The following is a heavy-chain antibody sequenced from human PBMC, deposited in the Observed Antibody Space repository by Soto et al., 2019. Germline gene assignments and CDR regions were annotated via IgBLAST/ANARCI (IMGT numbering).Heavy chain of an antibody. CDR3: ASPAGGMTTVTTFWYYGMDV. Sequence: ASVKVSCKASGGTFSSYAISWVRQAPGHGLEWMGGIIPIFGTANYAQKFQGRVTITADESTSTAYMELSSLRSEDTAVYYCASPAGGMTTVTTFWYYGMDVWGQGTTVTVSS. D-gene: IGHD4-4*01. J-gene: IGHJ6*02. CDR1: GGTFSSYA. CDR2: IIPIFGTA. V-gene: IGHV1-69*13.